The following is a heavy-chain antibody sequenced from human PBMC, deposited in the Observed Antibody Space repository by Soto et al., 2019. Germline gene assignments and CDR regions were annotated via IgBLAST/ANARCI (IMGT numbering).Heavy chain of an antibody. CDR1: GGTFSSYA. Sequence: QVQLVQSGAEVKKPGSSVKVSCKASGGTFSSYAISWVRQAPGQGLEWMGGIIPIFGTANYAQKFQGRVTSPADESTSTAYMELSSLRSEDTAVYYCARDTHCSGGSCYSGFDPWGQGTLVTVSS. D-gene: IGHD2-15*01. J-gene: IGHJ5*02. V-gene: IGHV1-69*01. CDR3: ARDTHCSGGSCYSGFDP. CDR2: IIPIFGTA.